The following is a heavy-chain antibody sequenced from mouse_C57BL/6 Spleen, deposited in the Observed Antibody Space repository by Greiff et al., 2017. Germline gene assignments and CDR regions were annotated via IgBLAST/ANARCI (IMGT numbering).Heavy chain of an antibody. J-gene: IGHJ2*01. CDR1: GFNINGYC. CDR2: IDPGDGDT. V-gene: IGHV14-1*01. D-gene: IGHD1-1*01. CDR3: TTGGITTVVAD. Sequence: VQLQQSGAELVKPGASVKLSCTASGFNINGYCMNWVKQRPGQGLEWIGRIDPGDGDTEYDQKFKGKATMTADTSSSTAYLQLSSLTSEATAVYYSTTGGITTVVADWGHGTTLTVSP.